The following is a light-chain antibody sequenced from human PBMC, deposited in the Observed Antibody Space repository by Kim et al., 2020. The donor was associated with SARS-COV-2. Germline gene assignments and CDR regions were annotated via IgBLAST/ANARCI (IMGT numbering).Light chain of an antibody. CDR3: SSYADNNNVI. Sequence: GQSVTIPCPGTSSDVGGYNFVSWYQQHPGKAPKLMIFEVNQRPAGVPDRFSGSKSGNTASLTVSGLQAEDEAEYYCSSYADNNNVIFGGGTKVTVL. CDR2: EVN. CDR1: SSDVGGYNF. V-gene: IGLV2-8*01. J-gene: IGLJ2*01.